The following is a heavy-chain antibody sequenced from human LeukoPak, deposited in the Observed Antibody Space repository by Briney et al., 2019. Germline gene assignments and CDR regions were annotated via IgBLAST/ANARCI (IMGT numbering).Heavy chain of an antibody. Sequence: GGSLRLSCAASGFTFSSYSMNWVRQAPGKGLEWVSSISSSSSYIYYADSVKGRFTISRDNAKNSLYLQMNSLRAEDTAVYYCARESGIGADDAFDIWGQGTMVTVPS. J-gene: IGHJ3*02. V-gene: IGHV3-21*01. CDR2: ISSSSSYI. D-gene: IGHD1-1*01. CDR3: ARESGIGADDAFDI. CDR1: GFTFSSYS.